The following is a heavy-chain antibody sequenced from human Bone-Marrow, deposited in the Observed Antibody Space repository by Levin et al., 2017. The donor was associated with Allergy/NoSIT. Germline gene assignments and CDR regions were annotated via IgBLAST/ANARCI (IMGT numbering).Heavy chain of an antibody. D-gene: IGHD6-19*01. CDR3: PKDLSPRIAVTGNIEY. V-gene: IGHV3-43*01. Sequence: RASVKVSCAASGFTFNDYTMHWVRQAPQRGLEWVSLISWDASTTYYADSVRGRFTISRDNSKNALYLQMNSLTTEDTALYYCPKDLSPRIAVTGNIEYWGQGTLVTVSS. CDR2: ISWDASTT. J-gene: IGHJ4*02. CDR1: GFTFNDYT.